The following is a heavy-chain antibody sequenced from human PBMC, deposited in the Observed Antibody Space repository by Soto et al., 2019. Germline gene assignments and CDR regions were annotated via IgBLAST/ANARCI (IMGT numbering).Heavy chain of an antibody. CDR3: ARDNSSSWTDCVDY. CDR1: GCTFTGYN. V-gene: IGHV1-46*01. CDR2: INPSGGST. Sequence: SWRASCRTAGCTFTGYNWHGVRQAPGQGLEWMGIINPSGGSTSYAQKFQGRVTMTRDTSTSTVYMELSSLRSEDTAVYYCARDNSSSWTDCVDYWGQGTLVTVSS. J-gene: IGHJ4*02. D-gene: IGHD6-13*01.